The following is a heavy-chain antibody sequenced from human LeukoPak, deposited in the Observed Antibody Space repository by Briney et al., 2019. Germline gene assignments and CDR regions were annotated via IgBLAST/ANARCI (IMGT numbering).Heavy chain of an antibody. J-gene: IGHJ4*02. Sequence: ASVKVSCKASGYTFTSYGISWVRQAPGPGLERMGWISAYNGNTNYAQKLQGRVAMTTDTSTSTAYTELRSLRSDDTAVYYCARAEWGLLAGFDYWGQGTLVTVSS. CDR2: ISAYNGNT. CDR3: ARAEWGLLAGFDY. D-gene: IGHD1-26*01. CDR1: GYTFTSYG. V-gene: IGHV1-18*01.